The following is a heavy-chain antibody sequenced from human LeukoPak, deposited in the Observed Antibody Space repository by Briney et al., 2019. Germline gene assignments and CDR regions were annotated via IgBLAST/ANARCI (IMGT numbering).Heavy chain of an antibody. Sequence: SQTLSLTCTVSGGSISSGDYYWSWIRQHPGKGLEWIGYIYYSGSTYYNPSLQSRLTISVDTSKNQFSLKLNSVTAADTAVYYCARGDGYYFDHWGQGTLVTVSS. D-gene: IGHD2-21*02. J-gene: IGHJ4*02. CDR3: ARGDGYYFDH. CDR1: GGSISSGDYY. CDR2: IYYSGST. V-gene: IGHV4-31*03.